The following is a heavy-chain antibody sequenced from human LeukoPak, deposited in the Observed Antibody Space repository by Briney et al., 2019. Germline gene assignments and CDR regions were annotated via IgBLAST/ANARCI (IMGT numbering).Heavy chain of an antibody. J-gene: IGHJ6*02. CDR1: GGSFSGYY. CDR2: IYYSGST. D-gene: IGHD3-10*01. Sequence: SETLSLTCAVYGGSFSGYYWSWIRQHPGKGLEWIGYIYYSGSTYYNPSLKSRVTISVDTSKNQFSLKLSSVTAADTAVYYCARESGFGAYGMDVWGQGTTVTVSS. CDR3: ARESGFGAYGMDV. V-gene: IGHV4-31*11.